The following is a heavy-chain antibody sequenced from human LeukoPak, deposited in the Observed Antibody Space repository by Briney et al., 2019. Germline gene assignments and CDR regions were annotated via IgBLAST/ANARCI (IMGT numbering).Heavy chain of an antibody. D-gene: IGHD3-10*01. CDR3: ARAGVYYGSGSYYKGLDY. CDR1: GFTFSDYY. Sequence: PGGSLRLSSAASGFTFSDYYMSWIRQAPGKGLEWVSYISSSGSTIYYADSVKGRFTISRDNAKNSLYLQMNSLRAEDTAVYYCARAGVYYGSGSYYKGLDYWGQGTLVTVSS. J-gene: IGHJ4*02. V-gene: IGHV3-11*01. CDR2: ISSSGSTI.